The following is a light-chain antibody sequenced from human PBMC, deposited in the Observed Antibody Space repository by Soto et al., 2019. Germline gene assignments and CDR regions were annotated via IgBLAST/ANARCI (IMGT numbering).Light chain of an antibody. J-gene: IGKJ1*01. CDR1: ESVSSSH. CDR2: GAY. CDR3: QQYNNWPRGT. Sequence: EIVLTQSPGTLSLSPGDRSTLSFSASESVSSSHLAWYQQKPGQAPRLLIYGAYIRATDIPARFSGSGSGTEFSLTISRLQSEDFALYYCQQYNNWPRGTFGQGPKVDI. V-gene: IGKV3-15*01.